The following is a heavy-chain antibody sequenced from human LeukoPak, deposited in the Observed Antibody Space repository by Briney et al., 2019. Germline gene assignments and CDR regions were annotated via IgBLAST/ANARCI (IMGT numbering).Heavy chain of an antibody. D-gene: IGHD3-9*01. CDR1: GYTFTGYY. Sequence: ASVKVSCKASGYTFTGYYMHWVRQAPGQGLEWMGWINPNSGGTNYAQKFQGRVTMTRDTSISTAYMELSRLRSEDTAVYYCARDLERDILTGYYGLLGYWGQGTLVTVSS. CDR3: ARDLERDILTGYYGLLGY. V-gene: IGHV1-2*02. CDR2: INPNSGGT. J-gene: IGHJ4*02.